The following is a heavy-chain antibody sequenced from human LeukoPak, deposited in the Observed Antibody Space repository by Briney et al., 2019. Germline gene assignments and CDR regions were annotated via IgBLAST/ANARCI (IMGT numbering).Heavy chain of an antibody. D-gene: IGHD1-26*01. Sequence: GGSLRLSCAASGFTLSSYAMSWVRQAPGKGLEWVSSISGSGGSTYYADSVKGRFTISKDNSKNTLYLQMNSLRAEDTAVYYCAKCDVRTHIMGAALYYWGEGNLVTVSS. V-gene: IGHV3-23*01. CDR2: ISGSGGST. CDR3: AKCDVRTHIMGAALYY. J-gene: IGHJ4*02. CDR1: GFTLSSYA.